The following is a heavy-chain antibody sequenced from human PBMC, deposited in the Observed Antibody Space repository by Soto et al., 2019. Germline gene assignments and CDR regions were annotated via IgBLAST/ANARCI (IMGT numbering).Heavy chain of an antibody. CDR3: GPGGSGWSEFFLH. CDR1: GFPITDYS. CDR2: MNEDSGVT. J-gene: IGHJ1*01. V-gene: IGHV1-2*02. D-gene: IGHD6-19*01. Sequence: QVQLVQSGAQVKKPGASVKVSCKGAGFPITDYSIHWMRQAPGQGPEWMGWMNEDSGVTIYVQKFQGRVTLTRDTSSSTVYMDLSRLQSDDTAVYFCGPGGSGWSEFFLHWGQGSLVIVSS.